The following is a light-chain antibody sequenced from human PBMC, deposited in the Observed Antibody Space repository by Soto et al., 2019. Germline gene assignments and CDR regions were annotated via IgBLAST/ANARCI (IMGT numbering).Light chain of an antibody. CDR3: QQYGSSTPWT. J-gene: IGKJ1*01. V-gene: IGKV3-20*01. CDR1: QSVSSSY. CDR2: GAS. Sequence: EIVLTQSPGTLSLSPGERATLSCRASQSVSSSYLAWYQQKPGQAPRLLIYGASSRATGIPDRFSGSGSGTDFTLTISRLETEDFAVYYCQQYGSSTPWTFGQGTKVAIK.